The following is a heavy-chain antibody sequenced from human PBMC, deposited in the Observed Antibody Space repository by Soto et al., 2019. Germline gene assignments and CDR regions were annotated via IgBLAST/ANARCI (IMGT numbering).Heavy chain of an antibody. CDR2: IFSNDEK. CDR3: ARISRARGATLDY. V-gene: IGHV2-26*01. CDR1: GFSLSNARMG. Sequence: QVTLKESGPVLVKPTETLTLTCTVSGFSLSNARMGVSWIRQPPGKALEWLAHIFSNDEKSYSTSLKSMLTISKDTSKSQVVLTMTNMDPVDTATYYCARISRARGATLDYWGQGTLVTVSS. D-gene: IGHD1-26*01. J-gene: IGHJ4*02.